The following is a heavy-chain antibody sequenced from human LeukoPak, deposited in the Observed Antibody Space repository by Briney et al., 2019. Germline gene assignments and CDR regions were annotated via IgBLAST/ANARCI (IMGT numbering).Heavy chain of an antibody. D-gene: IGHD5-18*01. Sequence: GASVKVSCKVSGYTLTELSMHWVRQAPGKGLEWMGGFDPEDGETIYAQKFQGRVTMTEDTSTDTAYMELSSLRSEDTAVYYCAGGEYTAMPNYFDYWGQGTLVTVSS. CDR2: FDPEDGET. CDR3: AGGEYTAMPNYFDY. V-gene: IGHV1-24*01. J-gene: IGHJ4*02. CDR1: GYTLTELS.